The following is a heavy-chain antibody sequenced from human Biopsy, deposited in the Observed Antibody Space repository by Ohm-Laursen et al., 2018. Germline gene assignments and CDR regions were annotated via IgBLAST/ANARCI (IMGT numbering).Heavy chain of an antibody. D-gene: IGHD5-12*01. CDR1: GFTFTHAW. CDR2: IKSKNDGEAT. CDR3: TVDLGRGFH. Sequence: SLRLSCAASGFTFTHAWMSWVRQGPGKGLERLGRIKSKNDGEATDYAAAVQGRFAISRDDSTNAFYLQMNSLKSEDTGVFYCTVDLGRGFHWGQGTLVTVSS. J-gene: IGHJ4*02. V-gene: IGHV3-15*01.